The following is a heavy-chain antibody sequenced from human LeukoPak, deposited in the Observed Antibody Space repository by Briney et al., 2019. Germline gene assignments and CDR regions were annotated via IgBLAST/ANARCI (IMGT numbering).Heavy chain of an antibody. J-gene: IGHJ4*02. CDR2: IIPIFGTA. CDR3: ARGGVAGYRLIFDY. Sequence: SVKVSCKASGGTFSSYAISWVRQAPGQGLEWMGGIIPIFGTANYAQKFQGRVTITADESTSTAYMELSSLRSEDTAVYYCARGGVAGYRLIFDYWGQGTLVTVSS. D-gene: IGHD6-19*01. CDR1: GGTFSSYA. V-gene: IGHV1-69*13.